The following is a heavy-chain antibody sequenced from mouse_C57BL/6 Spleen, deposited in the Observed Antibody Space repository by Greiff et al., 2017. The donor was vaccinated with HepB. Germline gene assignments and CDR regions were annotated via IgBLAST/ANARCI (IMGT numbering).Heavy chain of an antibody. CDR1: GYTFTSYW. D-gene: IGHD3-2*02. J-gene: IGHJ2*01. Sequence: QVQLQQPGAELVRPGSSVKLSCKASGYTFTSYWMDWVKQRPGQGLEWIGNIYPSDSETHYNQKFKDKATLTVDKSSSTAYMQLSSLTSEDSAVYYCARWCSSGVYYFDYWGQGTTLTVSS. CDR3: ARWCSSGVYYFDY. V-gene: IGHV1-61*01. CDR2: IYPSDSET.